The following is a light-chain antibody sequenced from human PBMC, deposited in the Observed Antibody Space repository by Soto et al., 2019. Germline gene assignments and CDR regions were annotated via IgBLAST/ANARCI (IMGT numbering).Light chain of an antibody. CDR2: TNF. J-gene: IGLJ2*01. V-gene: IGLV1-40*01. Sequence: QPVLTQPPSVSGAPGQRVTISCTGSSSNIGAGYDVHWYQQLPGTAPKLLIYTNFNRPSGVPDRFSGSKSGTSASLAITGLQAEDEADYYCQSYDSSLSVVFGGGTKLTVL. CDR3: QSYDSSLSVV. CDR1: SSNIGAGYD.